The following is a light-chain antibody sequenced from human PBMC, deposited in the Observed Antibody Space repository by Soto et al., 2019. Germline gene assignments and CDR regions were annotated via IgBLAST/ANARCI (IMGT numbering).Light chain of an antibody. CDR1: QTISSW. Sequence: DIQMTQSPSTLSGSVGDRVTITCRASQTISSWLAWYQQKPGKAPKLLIYKASTLKCGVPSRFSGSGSGTEFTLNISSLQPDDFATYYCQHYNSYSEAFGQGTKVELK. CDR3: QHYNSYSEA. CDR2: KAS. J-gene: IGKJ1*01. V-gene: IGKV1-5*03.